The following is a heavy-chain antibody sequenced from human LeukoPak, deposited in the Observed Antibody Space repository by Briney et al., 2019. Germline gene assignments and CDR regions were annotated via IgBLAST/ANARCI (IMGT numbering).Heavy chain of an antibody. CDR1: GFTFSSYG. Sequence: PGGSLRLSCAASGFTFSSYGMHWVRQAPGKGLEWVAVLRYDGSNKYYADSVKGRFTISRDNSNHTLYLQMNSLRAEDTAVYYCARDQDRDGYNPLGMDVWGQGTTVTVSS. CDR3: ARDQDRDGYNPLGMDV. D-gene: IGHD5-24*01. J-gene: IGHJ6*02. CDR2: LRYDGSNK. V-gene: IGHV3-33*01.